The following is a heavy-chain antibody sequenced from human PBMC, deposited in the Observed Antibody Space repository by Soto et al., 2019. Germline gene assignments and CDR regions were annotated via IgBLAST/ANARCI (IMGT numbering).Heavy chain of an antibody. J-gene: IGHJ4*02. V-gene: IGHV3-73*02. Sequence: EVQLVESGGGLVQPGGSLKLSCAASGFMFSDANIDWVRQAPGKGLEWVGRIKSRASGYSTTYAASVKGVFTMSRDDSKSTAFLQLNSLKIEDTAVYFCTGGNTGHCAHWGQGTLVTVSS. CDR3: TGGNTGHCAH. D-gene: IGHD1-1*01. CDR2: IKSRASGYST. CDR1: GFMFSDAN.